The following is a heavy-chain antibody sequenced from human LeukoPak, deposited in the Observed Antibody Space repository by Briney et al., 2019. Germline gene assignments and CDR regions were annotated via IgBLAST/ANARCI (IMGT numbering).Heavy chain of an antibody. D-gene: IGHD5-12*01. Sequence: SSETLSLTCTVSGGSISSGGYYWSWIRQHPGKGLEWIGYIYYSGSTYYNPSLKSRVTMSVDTSKNQFSLKLSSVTAVDTAVYYCARSSGYGSTFFDYWGQGTLVTVSS. CDR3: ARSSGYGSTFFDY. CDR1: GGSISSGGYY. V-gene: IGHV4-31*03. CDR2: IYYSGST. J-gene: IGHJ4*02.